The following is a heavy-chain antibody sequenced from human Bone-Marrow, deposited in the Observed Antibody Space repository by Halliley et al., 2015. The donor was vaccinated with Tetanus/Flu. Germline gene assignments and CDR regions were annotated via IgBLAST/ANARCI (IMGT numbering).Heavy chain of an antibody. D-gene: IGHD1-26*01. Sequence: TLSLTCVVSGGSMSTNHWWSWVRQPPGKGLEWIGYIYYSGSTYYHPSVQSRIAISRDTSKTQFSLKLRSVTAADTAVYFCSIGGTREHFWGQGILVTVSS. J-gene: IGHJ4*02. CDR3: SIGGTREHF. CDR2: IYYSGST. CDR1: GGSMSTNHW. V-gene: IGHV4-30-4*01.